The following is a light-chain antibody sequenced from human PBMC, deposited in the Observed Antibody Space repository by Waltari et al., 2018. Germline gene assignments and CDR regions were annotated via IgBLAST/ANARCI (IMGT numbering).Light chain of an antibody. CDR2: DVS. V-gene: IGLV2-14*03. Sequence: QSALTQPASVSGSPGQSITISCTGTSSDVGGYNFVSWYQQHPGKAPKLMIYDVSNRPSGVSNRFSGSKSGNMASLTISGLQAEDEADYYCSSYISSSTPTVVFGGGTKLTVL. CDR3: SSYISSSTPTVV. J-gene: IGLJ2*01. CDR1: SSDVGGYNF.